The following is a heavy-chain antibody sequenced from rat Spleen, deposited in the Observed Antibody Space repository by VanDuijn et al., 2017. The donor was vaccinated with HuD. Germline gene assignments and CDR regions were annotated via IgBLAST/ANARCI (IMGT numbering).Heavy chain of an antibody. D-gene: IGHD1-4*01. CDR2: ISPSGNYT. V-gene: IGHV5-19*01. CDR3: TPNYRWFAY. J-gene: IGHJ3*01. CDR1: GFTFSSYW. Sequence: EVQLVETGGGLVQPGRSLKLSCVASGFTFSSYWMYWIRQAPPKGLKWVASISPSGNYTYYRDSVKGRFTISRDNARRTLYLQMDSLRSEDTATYYCTPNYRWFAYWCQGTLVTVSS.